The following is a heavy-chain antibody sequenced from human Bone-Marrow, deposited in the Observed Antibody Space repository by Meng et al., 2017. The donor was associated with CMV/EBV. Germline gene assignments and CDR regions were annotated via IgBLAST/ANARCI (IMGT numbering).Heavy chain of an antibody. CDR1: GFNFSHYG. V-gene: IGHV3-30*02. J-gene: IGHJ1*01. Sequence: SGFNFSHYGMNWVRQAPGKGLEWVALIPSGGGNTYFADSVRGRFTISRDSSSDTLHLEMKSLRPEDTAVYYCAKSWDDFWRGLLQHWGQGTLVTVSS. D-gene: IGHD3-3*01. CDR3: AKSWDDFWRGLLQH. CDR2: IPSGGGNT.